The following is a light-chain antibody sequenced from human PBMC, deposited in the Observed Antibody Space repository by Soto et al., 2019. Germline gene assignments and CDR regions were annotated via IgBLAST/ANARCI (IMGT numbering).Light chain of an antibody. CDR3: QQRMNWPLT. CDR1: QSVSTY. V-gene: IGKV3-11*01. CDR2: DAS. Sequence: EIVLTQSQATLSLSPCEWATLSCRVSQSVSTYLAWYQQKPGQAPRLLIYDASSRATGIPARFSGSGSETDFTLTISSLEPEDFAVYFCQQRMNWPLTFGQGTRLEIK. J-gene: IGKJ5*01.